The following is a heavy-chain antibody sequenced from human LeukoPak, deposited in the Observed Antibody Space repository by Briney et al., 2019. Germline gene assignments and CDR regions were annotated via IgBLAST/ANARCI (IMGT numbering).Heavy chain of an antibody. D-gene: IGHD3-9*01. V-gene: IGHV3-7*01. CDR3: AREGVVLRYFDWLPYYYYMDV. CDR2: IKKDGSEK. J-gene: IGHJ6*03. CDR1: GFTFSSHW. Sequence: PGGSLRLSCAASGFTFSSHWMSWVRQAPGKGLEWVANIKKDGSEKYYVDSVKGRFTISRDNAKTSLYLQMNSLRAEDTAVYYCAREGVVLRYFDWLPYYYYMDVWGKGTTVTVSS.